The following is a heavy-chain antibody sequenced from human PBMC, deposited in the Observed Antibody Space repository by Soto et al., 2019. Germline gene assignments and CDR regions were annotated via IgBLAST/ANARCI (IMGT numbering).Heavy chain of an antibody. D-gene: IGHD4-17*01. J-gene: IGHJ4*02. V-gene: IGHV3-30-3*01. CDR2: ISYDGSNK. CDR1: GFTFSSYA. CDR3: ARDPHDYGGRGEDLGPELDY. Sequence: GGSLRLSCAASGFTFSSYAMHWVRQAPGKGLEWVAVISYDGSNKYYADSVKGRFTISRDNSKNTLYLQMNSLRAEDTAVYYCARDPHDYGGRGEDLGPELDYWGQGTLVTVSS.